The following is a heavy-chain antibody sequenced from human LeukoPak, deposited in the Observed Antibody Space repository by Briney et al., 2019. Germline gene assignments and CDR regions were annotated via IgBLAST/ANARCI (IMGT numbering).Heavy chain of an antibody. V-gene: IGHV3-48*03. CDR2: ISSSGSTI. Sequence: PGGSLRLSCAASGITFSSYEMNWVRQAPGKGLEWVSYISSSGSTIYYADSVKGRFTISRDNAKNSLYLQMNSLRAEDTAVYYCARDRNVGWFGELSDLDYWGQGTLVTVSS. J-gene: IGHJ4*02. CDR1: GITFSSYE. CDR3: ARDRNVGWFGELSDLDY. D-gene: IGHD3-10*01.